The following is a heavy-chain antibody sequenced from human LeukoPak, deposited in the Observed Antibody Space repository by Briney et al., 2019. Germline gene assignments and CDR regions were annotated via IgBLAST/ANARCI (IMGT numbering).Heavy chain of an antibody. V-gene: IGHV4-34*01. J-gene: IGHJ4*02. CDR2: INHSGST. D-gene: IGHD3-10*01. CDR3: ARGRGRRHFDY. CDR1: GGSFSGYY. Sequence: SETLSLTCAVYGGSFSGYYWSWIRQPPGKGLEWIGEINHSGSTNYNPSLKSRVTISVDTSKNQFSLKLSSVTAADTAVYYCARGRGRRHFDYWGQGTLVTVSS.